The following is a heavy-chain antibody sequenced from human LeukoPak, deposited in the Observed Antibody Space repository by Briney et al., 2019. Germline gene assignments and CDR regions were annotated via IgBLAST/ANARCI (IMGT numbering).Heavy chain of an antibody. CDR3: ARGKAAAGTGDY. Sequence: ASVKVSCKASGYTFTRYAMHWVRQAPGQRLEWMGWINAGNGNTKYSQKFQGRVTITRDTSASTAYMELSSLRSEDTAVYYCARGKAAAGTGDYWGQGTLVTVSS. D-gene: IGHD6-13*01. CDR2: INAGNGNT. V-gene: IGHV1-3*01. CDR1: GYTFTRYA. J-gene: IGHJ4*02.